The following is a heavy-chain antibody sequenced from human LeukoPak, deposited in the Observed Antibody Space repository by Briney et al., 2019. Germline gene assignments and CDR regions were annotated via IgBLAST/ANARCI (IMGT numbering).Heavy chain of an antibody. CDR1: GFTFSTYW. D-gene: IGHD2-15*01. V-gene: IGHV3-7*01. Sequence: GGSLRLSCAASGFTFSTYWMSWVRQAPGKGLEWVANIKQDGSEKYYVDSVKGRFTISRDNAKNSLYLQMNSLRAEDTAVYYCARDKRAAACSGSLFDYWGQGTLVTVSS. CDR2: IKQDGSEK. CDR3: ARDKRAAACSGSLFDY. J-gene: IGHJ4*02.